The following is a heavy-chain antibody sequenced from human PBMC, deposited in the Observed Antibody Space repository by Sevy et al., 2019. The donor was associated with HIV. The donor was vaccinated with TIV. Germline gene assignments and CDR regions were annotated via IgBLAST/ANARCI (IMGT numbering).Heavy chain of an antibody. Sequence: SETLSLTCTVSGGSISSYYWSWIRQPAGKGLEWIGRIYTSGSTNYNPSLKSRVTMSVDTSKNQFSLSLKSVTAADTAVYYCARDYYDDRPRGFDPWGQGTLVTVSS. CDR2: IYTSGST. CDR3: ARDYYDDRPRGFDP. V-gene: IGHV4-4*07. D-gene: IGHD3-22*01. J-gene: IGHJ5*02. CDR1: GGSISSYY.